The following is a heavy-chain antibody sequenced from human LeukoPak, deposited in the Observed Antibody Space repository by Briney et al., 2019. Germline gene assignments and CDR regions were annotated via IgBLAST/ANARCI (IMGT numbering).Heavy chain of an antibody. V-gene: IGHV3-33*01. CDR1: GFTFSTYG. Sequence: GGSLRLSCAASGFTFSTYGLHWVRQAPGKGLEWVAVIWNDGSIRYYADSVKGRFTISRDNSKNTLYLQMNSLRAEDTAVYYCARASRSYDYWGQGTLVTVSS. J-gene: IGHJ4*02. CDR2: IWNDGSIR. CDR3: ARASRSYDY. D-gene: IGHD1-26*01.